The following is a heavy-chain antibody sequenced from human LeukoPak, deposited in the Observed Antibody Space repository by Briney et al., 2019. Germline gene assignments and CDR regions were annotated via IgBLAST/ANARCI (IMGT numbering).Heavy chain of an antibody. Sequence: ASVKVSCKASGYTFTTYGISWVRQAPGQGLEWMGGIIPIFGTANYAQKFQGRVTITADKSTSTAYMELSSLRSEDTAVYYCARGRSYGWFDPWGQGTLVTVSS. V-gene: IGHV1-69*06. J-gene: IGHJ5*02. CDR2: IIPIFGTA. CDR3: ARGRSYGWFDP. D-gene: IGHD3-10*01. CDR1: GYTFTTYG.